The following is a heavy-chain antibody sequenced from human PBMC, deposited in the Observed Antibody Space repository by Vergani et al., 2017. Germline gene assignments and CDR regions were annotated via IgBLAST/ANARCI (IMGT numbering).Heavy chain of an antibody. V-gene: IGHV4-34*01. CDR2: INHSGST. Sequence: QVQLQQWGAGLLKPSETLSLTCAVYGGSFSGYYWSWIRQPPGKGLEWIGEINHSGSTNYNPSLKSRVTISVDTSKNQFSLKLSAVTAADTAVYYCARGATGYCSSTSCYMGYYYYYMDVWGKGTTVTVSS. CDR3: ARGATGYCSSTSCYMGYYYYYMDV. J-gene: IGHJ6*03. D-gene: IGHD2-2*02. CDR1: GGSFSGYY.